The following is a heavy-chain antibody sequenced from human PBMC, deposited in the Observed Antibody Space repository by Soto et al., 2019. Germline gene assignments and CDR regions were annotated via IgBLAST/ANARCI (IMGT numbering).Heavy chain of an antibody. J-gene: IGHJ4*02. CDR1: GFTLSDHY. D-gene: IGHD3-10*01. CDR3: TSHSPDDMVRK. V-gene: IGHV3-72*01. Sequence: GSLLLSCAVSGFTLSDHYIDWVRQAPGKGLEWVGLSRDKPQCYSTAYAASVKGRFTTSRDESKNSAYLQMNSLKTEDTAVYYCTSHSPDDMVRKWGQGTQVTVYS. CDR2: SRDKPQCYST.